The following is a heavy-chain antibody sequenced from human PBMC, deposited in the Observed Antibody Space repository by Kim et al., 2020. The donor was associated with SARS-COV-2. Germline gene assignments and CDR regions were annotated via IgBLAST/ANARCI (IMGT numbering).Heavy chain of an antibody. Sequence: SVKVSCKASGGTFSSYAISWVRQAPGQGLEWMGGIIPIFGTANYAQKFQGRVTITADESTSTAYMELSILRSEDTAVYYCARGKYCSGGSCYSGAFDIWGQGTMVTVSS. CDR3: ARGKYCSGGSCYSGAFDI. D-gene: IGHD2-15*01. J-gene: IGHJ3*02. CDR1: GGTFSSYA. V-gene: IGHV1-69*13. CDR2: IIPIFGTA.